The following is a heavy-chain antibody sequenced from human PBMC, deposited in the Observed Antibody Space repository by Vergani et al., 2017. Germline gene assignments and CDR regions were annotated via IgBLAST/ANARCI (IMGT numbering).Heavy chain of an antibody. V-gene: IGHV4-61*10. D-gene: IGHD2-21*01. CDR2: IYYSGRT. J-gene: IGHJ6*03. Sequence: QVQLQQWGAGLLKPSETLSLTCTVSGGSVSSGSYYWSWIRQPAGKGLEWIGYIYYSGRTNYNPSLKSRVTISVDTSKKQFPLKLRSVTAADTAVYYCARAYCGGDCYPYYYYYYMDVWGKGTTVTVSS. CDR1: GGSVSSGSYY. CDR3: ARAYCGGDCYPYYYYYYMDV.